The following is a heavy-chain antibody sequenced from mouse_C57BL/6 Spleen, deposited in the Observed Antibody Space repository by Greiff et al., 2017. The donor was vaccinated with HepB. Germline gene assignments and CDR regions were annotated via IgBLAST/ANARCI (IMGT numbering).Heavy chain of an antibody. CDR3: ARRDGYYGLFAY. CDR2: IDPSDSET. CDR1: GYTLPSYW. V-gene: IGHV1-52*01. J-gene: IGHJ3*01. Sequence: QVQLQQPGAELVRPGPSVKLSCKASGYTLPSYWMHWVKQRPIQGLEWIGNIDPSDSETHYNQKFKEKATLTVDKSSSTAYMQLSSLTSEDSAVYYGARRDGYYGLFAYWGQGTLVTVSA. D-gene: IGHD2-3*01.